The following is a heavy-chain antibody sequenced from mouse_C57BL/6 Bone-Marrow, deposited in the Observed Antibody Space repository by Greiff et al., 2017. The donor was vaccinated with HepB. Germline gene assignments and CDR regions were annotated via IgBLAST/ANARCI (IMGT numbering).Heavy chain of an antibody. D-gene: IGHD2-10*01. CDR3: ARAYYWFAY. Sequence: EVKLMESGGGLVKPGGSLKLSCAASGFTFSDYGMHWVRQAPEKGLEWVAYISSGSSTIYYADTVKGRFTISSDNAKNTLFLQMTSLRSEDTAMYYCARAYYWFAYWGQGTLVTVSA. J-gene: IGHJ3*01. V-gene: IGHV5-17*01. CDR1: GFTFSDYG. CDR2: ISSGSSTI.